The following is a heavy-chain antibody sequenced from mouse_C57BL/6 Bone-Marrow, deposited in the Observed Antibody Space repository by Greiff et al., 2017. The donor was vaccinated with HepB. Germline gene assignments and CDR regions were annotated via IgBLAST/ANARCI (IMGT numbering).Heavy chain of an antibody. D-gene: IGHD2-3*01. J-gene: IGHJ2*01. CDR2: IHPNSGST. Sequence: VQLQQPGAELVKPGASVKLSCKASGYTFTSYWMHWVKQRPGQGLEWIGMIHPNSGSTNYNEKFKSKATLTVDKSSSTAYMQLSSLTSEDSAVYDCAREDYDGYFYFDYWGQGTTLTVSS. V-gene: IGHV1-64*01. CDR3: AREDYDGYFYFDY. CDR1: GYTFTSYW.